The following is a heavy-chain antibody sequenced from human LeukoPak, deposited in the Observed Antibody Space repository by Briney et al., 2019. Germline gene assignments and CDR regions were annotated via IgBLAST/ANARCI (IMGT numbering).Heavy chain of an antibody. CDR1: GGSISSYY. V-gene: IGHV4-59*01. J-gene: IGHJ4*02. Sequence: PSETLSLTCTVSGGSISSYYWSWIRQPPGKGLEWIGYIYYSGSTNYNPSLKSRVTISVDTSKNQFSLKLSSVTAADTAVYYCARDRYDILTGYYYFDYWGQGTLVTVSS. CDR3: ARDRYDILTGYYYFDY. CDR2: IYYSGST. D-gene: IGHD3-9*01.